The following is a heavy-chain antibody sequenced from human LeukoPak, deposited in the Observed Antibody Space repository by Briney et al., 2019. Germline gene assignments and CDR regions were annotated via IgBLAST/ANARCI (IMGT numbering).Heavy chain of an antibody. CDR2: ISSSSSYI. CDR1: GFTFSSYS. CDR3: AKDPRDHSYGWSWRYFDY. D-gene: IGHD5-18*01. V-gene: IGHV3-21*01. J-gene: IGHJ4*02. Sequence: GGSLRLSCAASGFTFSSYSMNWVRQASGKGLEWVSSISSSSSYIYYADSVKGRFTISRDNSKNTLYLQVNSLRAEDTAVYYCAKDPRDHSYGWSWRYFDYWGQGTLVTVSS.